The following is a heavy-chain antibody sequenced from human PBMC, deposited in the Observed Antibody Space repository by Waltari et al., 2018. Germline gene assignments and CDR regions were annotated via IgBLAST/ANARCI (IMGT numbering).Heavy chain of an antibody. J-gene: IGHJ4*02. D-gene: IGHD6-19*01. V-gene: IGHV3-48*02. Sequence: EAQLLELGGGVVKPGGYRWLPGVASAFTFMDSNLIWVRQALGKGLEWIAHIRSNGAPIYYEDSVKGRVSVSRDNDENSLYLQISSLRDEDTAVFYCVRGVGAVTGTGRFDYWGQGTLGTVSS. CDR1: AFTFMDSN. CDR3: VRGVGAVTGTGRFDY. CDR2: IRSNGAPI.